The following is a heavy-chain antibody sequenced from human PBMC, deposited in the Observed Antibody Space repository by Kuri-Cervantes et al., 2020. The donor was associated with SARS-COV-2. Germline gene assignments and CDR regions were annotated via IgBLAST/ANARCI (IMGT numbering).Heavy chain of an antibody. J-gene: IGHJ6*03. CDR2: ITGNGNRT. CDR3: ARGGHSYYYFYMDV. CDR1: GFTFSSYS. D-gene: IGHD3/OR15-3a*01. V-gene: IGHV3-64*01. Sequence: GGSLRLSCAASGFTFSSYSMNWVRQAPGKGLEYVSAITGNGNRTHYAKSVKGRVTISRDNSKNTLYLQMDSLRTEDMAVYFCARGGHSYYYFYMDVWGRGTTVTGSS.